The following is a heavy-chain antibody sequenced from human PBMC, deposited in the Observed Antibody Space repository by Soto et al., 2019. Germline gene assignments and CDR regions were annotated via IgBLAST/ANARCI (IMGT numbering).Heavy chain of an antibody. Sequence: QITLKESGPTLVKPTQTLTLTCTFSGFSLSTSGVGVGWIRQPPGKALEWLALIYWDDDKRYSPSLKSRLTITKDTSENQVVLTTTTMDPVDTGTYYCAHRKVVAASRYFDYWGQGTLVTVAS. J-gene: IGHJ4*02. CDR1: GFSLSTSGVG. V-gene: IGHV2-5*02. D-gene: IGHD2-15*01. CDR3: AHRKVVAASRYFDY. CDR2: IYWDDDK.